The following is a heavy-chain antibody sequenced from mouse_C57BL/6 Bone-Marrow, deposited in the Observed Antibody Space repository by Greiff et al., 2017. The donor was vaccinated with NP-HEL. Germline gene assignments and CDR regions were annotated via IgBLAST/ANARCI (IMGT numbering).Heavy chain of an antibody. V-gene: IGHV1-47*01. Sequence: VQLQESGAELVKPGASVKMSCKASGYTFTTYPIEWMKQNHGKSLEWIGNFHPYNDDTKYNEKFKGKATLTVEKSSSTVYLELSRLTSDDSAVYYCARGGYYVGWYFDVWGTGTTVTVSS. CDR1: GYTFTTYP. D-gene: IGHD2-3*01. CDR3: ARGGYYVGWYFDV. CDR2: FHPYNDDT. J-gene: IGHJ1*03.